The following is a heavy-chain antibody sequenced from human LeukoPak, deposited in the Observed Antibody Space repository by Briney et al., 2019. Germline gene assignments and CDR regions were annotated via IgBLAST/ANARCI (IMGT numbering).Heavy chain of an antibody. CDR1: GYTFTGYY. J-gene: IGHJ6*03. CDR2: FDPEDGET. Sequence: ASVKVSCKASGYTFTGYYMHWVRQAPGKGLEWMGGFDPEDGETIYAQKFQGRVTMTRNTSISTAYMELSSLRSEDTAVYYCARGPRFSYYGSGSYYIGYYYYMDVWGKGTTVTISS. CDR3: ARGPRFSYYGSGSYYIGYYYYMDV. D-gene: IGHD3-10*01. V-gene: IGHV1-24*01.